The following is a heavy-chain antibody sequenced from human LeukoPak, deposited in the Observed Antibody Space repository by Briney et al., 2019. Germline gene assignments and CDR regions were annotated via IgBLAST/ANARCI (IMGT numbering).Heavy chain of an antibody. CDR1: GFTFSSYG. Sequence: GGSLRLSCAASGFTFSSYGMHWVRQARGKGLEWVAVIWFDGSSEYYADSVKGRFTISRDNSKNTLYLQMNSLRAEDTAVYYCTRESGSGNYYYDYWGQGTLVTISS. V-gene: IGHV3-33*01. CDR2: IWFDGSSE. D-gene: IGHD3-10*01. J-gene: IGHJ4*02. CDR3: TRESGSGNYYYDY.